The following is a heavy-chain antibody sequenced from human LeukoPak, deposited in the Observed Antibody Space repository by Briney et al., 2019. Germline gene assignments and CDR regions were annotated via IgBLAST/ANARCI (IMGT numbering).Heavy chain of an antibody. CDR2: IYPGDSDT. V-gene: IGHV5-51*01. D-gene: IGHD2-15*01. CDR1: GYSFTSYW. J-gene: IGHJ4*02. CDR3: ARAGCSGGSCYYPLNY. Sequence: GESLKISCKGSGYSFTSYWIGWVRQMPGKGLEWMGIIYPGDSDTRYSPSFQGQVSISADKSISTAYLQWSSRKASDTAMYYCARAGCSGGSCYYPLNYWGQGTLVTVSS.